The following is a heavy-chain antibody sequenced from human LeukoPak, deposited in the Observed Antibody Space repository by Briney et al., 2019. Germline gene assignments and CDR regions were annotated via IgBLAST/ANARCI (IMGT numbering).Heavy chain of an antibody. CDR2: IYYSGST. CDR1: GGSISSSSYY. CDR3: ARHVRYYDSFDY. V-gene: IGHV4-39*01. Sequence: PSETLSLTCTVSGGSISSSSYYWGWIRPPPGKGLEWIGSIYYSGSTYYNPSLKSRVTISLDTSKNQFSLKLSSVTAADTAVYYCARHVRYYDSFDYWGQGTLVTVSS. J-gene: IGHJ4*02. D-gene: IGHD3-22*01.